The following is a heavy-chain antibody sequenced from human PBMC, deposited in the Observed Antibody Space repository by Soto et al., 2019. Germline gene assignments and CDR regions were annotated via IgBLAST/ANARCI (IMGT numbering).Heavy chain of an antibody. D-gene: IGHD5-18*01. CDR1: GGSIRSGGYY. J-gene: IGHJ6*02. CDR3: ARDRLMATAGTARHYFGLDV. CDR2: IYYSGNT. Sequence: SETLSLTCTVSGGSIRSGGYYWSWVRQNPRRGLEWIGNIYYSGNTYYDPSLKSRLTISVDTSKNQFSLNLSSVTAADTAVYYCARDRLMATAGTARHYFGLDVWGQGTTVTVSS. V-gene: IGHV4-31*03.